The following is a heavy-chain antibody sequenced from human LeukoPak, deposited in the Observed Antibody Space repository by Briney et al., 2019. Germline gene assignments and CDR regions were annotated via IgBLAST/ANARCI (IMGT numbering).Heavy chain of an antibody. J-gene: IGHJ2*01. D-gene: IGHD3-10*01. Sequence: GGSLRLSCAASGFTFNNFAMTWVRQAPWKGLEWVSTISGSGGSTYYADSVKGRFTISRDNSKNTLYLQMKSLRAEDSAVYYRAKDLSIYGPYWSFDLWGRGTLVTVSS. V-gene: IGHV3-23*01. CDR2: ISGSGGST. CDR1: GFTFNNFA. CDR3: AKDLSIYGPYWSFDL.